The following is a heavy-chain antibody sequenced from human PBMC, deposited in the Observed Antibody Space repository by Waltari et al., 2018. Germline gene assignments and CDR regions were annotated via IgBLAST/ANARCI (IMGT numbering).Heavy chain of an antibody. CDR3: ARSPITIVGVVVRTNWFDP. CDR2: IYYSGST. Sequence: QVQLQESGPGLVKPSETLSLTCTVSGGSISSYYWSWIRQPPGKGLEWIGYIYYSGSTNDNPSLKSRVTISVDTSKNQFSLKLSSVTAADTAVYYCARSPITIVGVVVRTNWFDPWGQGTLVTVSS. V-gene: IGHV4-59*01. D-gene: IGHD3-3*01. J-gene: IGHJ5*02. CDR1: GGSISSYY.